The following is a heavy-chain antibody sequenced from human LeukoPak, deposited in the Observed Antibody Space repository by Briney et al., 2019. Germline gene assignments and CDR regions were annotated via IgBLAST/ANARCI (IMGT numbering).Heavy chain of an antibody. CDR3: ARAISRGTFDY. CDR2: ISGSGGST. J-gene: IGHJ4*02. D-gene: IGHD1-1*01. Sequence: GGSLRLSCAASGFTFSSYAMSWVRQAPGKGLEWVSAISGSGGSTYYADSVKGRFTISRDISKNTLYLQMNSLRAEDTAVYYCARAISRGTFDYWGQGTLVTVSS. CDR1: GFTFSSYA. V-gene: IGHV3-23*01.